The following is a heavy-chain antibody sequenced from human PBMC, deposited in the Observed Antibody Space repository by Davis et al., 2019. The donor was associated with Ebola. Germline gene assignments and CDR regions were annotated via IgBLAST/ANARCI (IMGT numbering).Heavy chain of an antibody. Sequence: ASVKVSCKASGYTFTGYFMHWVRQAPGQGLEWMGWINPNSGGTNFAQKFQGRVTMTRDTSISTAYMELSSLRSEDTAVYYCARDQPYSSSPYYYYMDVWGKGTTVTVSS. CDR2: INPNSGGT. CDR3: ARDQPYSSSPYYYYMDV. J-gene: IGHJ6*03. V-gene: IGHV1-2*02. D-gene: IGHD6-6*01. CDR1: GYTFTGYF.